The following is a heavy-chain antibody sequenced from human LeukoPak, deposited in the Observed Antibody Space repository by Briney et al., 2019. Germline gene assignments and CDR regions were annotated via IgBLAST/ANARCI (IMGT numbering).Heavy chain of an antibody. CDR1: GGSISSYY. D-gene: IGHD3-9*01. Sequence: PSETLSLTCTVSGGSISSYYWSWIRQPPGKGLEWIGYIYYSGSTNYNPSLKSRVTISVDTSKNQFSLKLSSVTAADTAVYYCARDGIPGYPHDYYYYMDVWGKGTTVTVSS. CDR3: ARDGIPGYPHDYYYYMDV. J-gene: IGHJ6*03. CDR2: IYYSGST. V-gene: IGHV4-59*01.